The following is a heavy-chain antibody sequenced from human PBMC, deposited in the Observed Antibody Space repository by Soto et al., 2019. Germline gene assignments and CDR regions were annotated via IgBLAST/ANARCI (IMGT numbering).Heavy chain of an antibody. J-gene: IGHJ5*02. D-gene: IGHD6-13*01. Sequence: GASVKVSCKGSGYTFTTYGISWVRQAPGQGLEWMGWISGYSGHTNYAQKFQGRVTMTTDTSTSTAYMELRSLRSDDTAVYYCVREYSSSWYAWFDPWGQGTLVTVSS. V-gene: IGHV1-18*04. CDR2: ISGYSGHT. CDR1: GYTFTTYG. CDR3: VREYSSSWYAWFDP.